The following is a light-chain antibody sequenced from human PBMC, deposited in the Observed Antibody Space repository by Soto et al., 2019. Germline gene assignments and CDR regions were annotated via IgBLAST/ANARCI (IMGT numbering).Light chain of an antibody. Sequence: DIQMTQSPSTLSATAGDRVTITFRASQSISNWLAWYQHKPGKAPKLLIYDASNLDSGVPSRFSGSGSGTEFSLTISNLQPDDCATYYCQQYENYWTFGQGTKVDIK. CDR1: QSISNW. J-gene: IGKJ1*01. V-gene: IGKV1-5*01. CDR2: DAS. CDR3: QQYENYWT.